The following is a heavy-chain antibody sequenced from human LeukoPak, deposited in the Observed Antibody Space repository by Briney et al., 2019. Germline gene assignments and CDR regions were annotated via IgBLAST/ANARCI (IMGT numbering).Heavy chain of an antibody. Sequence: SETLSLTCAVYGASFSGYYWSWIRQSPGKGLEWIGEINHSGSTNYNPSLKSRVTISVDTSKNQFSLSLSSVTAADTAVYYCARSYGYSSGWYGAYYFDYWGQGTLVTVSS. CDR1: GASFSGYY. V-gene: IGHV4-34*01. D-gene: IGHD6-19*01. J-gene: IGHJ4*02. CDR3: ARSYGYSSGWYGAYYFDY. CDR2: INHSGST.